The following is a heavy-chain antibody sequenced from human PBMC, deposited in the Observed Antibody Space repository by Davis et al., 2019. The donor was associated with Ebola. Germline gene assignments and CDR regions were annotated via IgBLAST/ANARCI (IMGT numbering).Heavy chain of an antibody. V-gene: IGHV3-74*01. CDR2: INSDGSST. D-gene: IGHD5-18*01. J-gene: IGHJ6*02. CDR1: GFTFSSYW. Sequence: HTGGSLRLSCAASGFTFSSYWMHWVRQVPGKGLVWVSRINSDGSSTSYADSVKGRFTISRDNAKNTLYLQMNSLRAEDTAVYYCAAMSSRSNSYGYVGGMDVWGQGTTVTVSS. CDR3: AAMSSRSNSYGYVGGMDV.